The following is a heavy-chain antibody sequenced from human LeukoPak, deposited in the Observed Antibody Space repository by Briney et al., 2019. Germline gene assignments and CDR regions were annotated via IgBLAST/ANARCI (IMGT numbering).Heavy chain of an antibody. CDR1: GGSFSGYY. Sequence: SETLSLTCAVYGGSFSGYYWSWIRQPPGKGLEWIGEINHSGSTNYNPSLKSRVTISVDTSKNQFSLKLSSVTAADTAVYYCARVALRFYDFWKEGWFDPWGQGTLVTVSS. CDR2: INHSGST. CDR3: ARVALRFYDFWKEGWFDP. V-gene: IGHV4-34*01. D-gene: IGHD3-3*01. J-gene: IGHJ5*02.